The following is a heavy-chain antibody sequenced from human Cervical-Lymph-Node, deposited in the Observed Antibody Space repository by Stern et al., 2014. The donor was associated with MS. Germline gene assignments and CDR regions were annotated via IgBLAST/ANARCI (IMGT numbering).Heavy chain of an antibody. CDR3: ARDSSKGGSNY. V-gene: IGHV3-33*01. Sequence: QVQLVQSGGGVVQPGRPLRLACAAPGFTFSSYGMHWVRSAPDKGLEWVAVIWYDGSNKCYADSVKGRFTISRDNSKNTLYLQMNSLRAEDTAVYYCARDSSKGGSNYWGQGTLVTVSS. D-gene: IGHD2-2*01. CDR1: GFTFSSYG. CDR2: IWYDGSNK. J-gene: IGHJ4*02.